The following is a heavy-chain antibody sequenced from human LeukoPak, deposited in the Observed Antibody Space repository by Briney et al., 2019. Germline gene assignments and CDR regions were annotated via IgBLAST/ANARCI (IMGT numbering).Heavy chain of an antibody. V-gene: IGHV3-30*18. J-gene: IGHJ4*02. CDR1: GFTFSNFA. CDR3: AKGYHYGSAGYYTATSLDH. Sequence: GGSLSLSCAASGFTFSNFAMHFVRQAPGKGLEWVALISYDGNKKEYGESVKGRCTISRDNSQNTLYLQIHSLRDEDTAVYYCAKGYHYGSAGYYTATSLDHWGQGTQVTVSS. D-gene: IGHD2-8*01. CDR2: ISYDGNKK.